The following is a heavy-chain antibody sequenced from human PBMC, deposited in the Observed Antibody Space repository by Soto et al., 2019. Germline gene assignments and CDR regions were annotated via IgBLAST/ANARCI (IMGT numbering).Heavy chain of an antibody. Sequence: PGGSLRLSCAASGFTFSNYAMVWVRPAPGKGLEWVSAIARAGDLIRYADSVKGRFTISRYNSNNTLYLQMSSLRAEDTAIYFCAKSLTVQVLSYFGPWGPGTQVTV. V-gene: IGHV3-23*01. J-gene: IGHJ5*02. CDR2: IARAGDLI. CDR1: GFTFSNYA. CDR3: AKSLTVQVLSYFGP. D-gene: IGHD2-2*01.